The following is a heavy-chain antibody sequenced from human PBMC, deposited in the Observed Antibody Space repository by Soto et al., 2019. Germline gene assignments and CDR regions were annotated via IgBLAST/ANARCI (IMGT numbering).Heavy chain of an antibody. V-gene: IGHV3-11*01. Sequence: QVQLVESGGGLVKPGGSLTVSCAASGFNLGDYYMSWIRQAPGKGPEWVAYISSGGGAMYYADSVRGRFAISRDNAQNSLYLQMISLTVEDTAVYYCARDRWQWMVRGTFDYWGQGALVTVSS. D-gene: IGHD6-19*01. CDR3: ARDRWQWMVRGTFDY. CDR1: GFNLGDYY. J-gene: IGHJ4*02. CDR2: ISSGGGAM.